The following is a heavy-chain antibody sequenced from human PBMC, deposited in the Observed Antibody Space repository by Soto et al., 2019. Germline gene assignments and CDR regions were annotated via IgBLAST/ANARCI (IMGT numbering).Heavy chain of an antibody. CDR2: INRDGSDT. J-gene: IGHJ4*02. CDR3: TRDLRAYCSSTSCYELGY. V-gene: IGHV3-74*01. CDR1: GFTFISYW. D-gene: IGHD2-2*01. Sequence: HPGGSLRLSCAASGFTFISYWMHWVRQAPGKGLVWVSRINRDGSDTAYADSVKGRFTISRDNAKDALYLQMNSLRAEDTAVYFCTRDLRAYCSSTSCYELGYWGQGTLVTVSS.